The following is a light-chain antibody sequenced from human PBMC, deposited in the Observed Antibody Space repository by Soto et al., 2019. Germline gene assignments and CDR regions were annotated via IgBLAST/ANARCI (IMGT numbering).Light chain of an antibody. V-gene: IGKV3-11*01. Sequence: EIVLTQSPGTLSLSPGARATLSCRASQSVSSSNLAWYQQKPGQAPRLLIYDSTNRATGIPARFSGSGSGTDFTLTIDNLEPEDFAIYYCQQRNNWPPITFGQGTRLEIK. J-gene: IGKJ5*01. CDR1: QSVSSSN. CDR2: DST. CDR3: QQRNNWPPIT.